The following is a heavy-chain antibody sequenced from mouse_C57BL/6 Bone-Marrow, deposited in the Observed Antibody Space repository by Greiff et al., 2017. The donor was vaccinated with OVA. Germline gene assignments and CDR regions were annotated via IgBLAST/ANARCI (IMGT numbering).Heavy chain of an antibody. V-gene: IGHV1-50*01. J-gene: IGHJ1*03. CDR1: GYTFTSYW. Sequence: VQLQQPGAELVKPGASVKLSCKASGYTFTSYWMQWVKQRPGQGLEWIGEIDPSDSYTNYNQKFKGKATLTVDTSSSTAYMQLSSLTSEDSAVYYCASPYGSSYWYFDVWGTGTTVTVSS. D-gene: IGHD1-1*01. CDR2: IDPSDSYT. CDR3: ASPYGSSYWYFDV.